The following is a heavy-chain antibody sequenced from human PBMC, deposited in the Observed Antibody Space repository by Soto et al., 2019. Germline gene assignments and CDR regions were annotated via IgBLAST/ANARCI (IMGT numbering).Heavy chain of an antibody. CDR1: GFTFTSSA. Sequence: GASVKVSCKASGFTFTSSAVQWVRQARGQRLEWIGWIVVGSGNTNYAQKFQERVTITRDMSTSTAYMELSSLRSEDTAVYYCAAPKAPYSRHAFDIWGQGTMVTVS. CDR3: AAPKAPYSRHAFDI. CDR2: IVVGSGNT. J-gene: IGHJ3*02. V-gene: IGHV1-58*01. D-gene: IGHD6-13*01.